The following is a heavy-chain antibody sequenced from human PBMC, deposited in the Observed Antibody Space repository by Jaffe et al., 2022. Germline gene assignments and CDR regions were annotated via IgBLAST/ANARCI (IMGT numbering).Heavy chain of an antibody. V-gene: IGHV3-7*01. CDR2: IKQDGSEK. Sequence: EVQLVESGGGLVQPGGSLRLSCAASGFTFSSYWMSWVRQAPGKGLEWVANIKQDGSEKYYVDSVKGRFTISRDNAKNSLYLQMNSLRAEDTAVYYCARAGIVVVPAAMPWLRQRGYYFDYWGQGTLVTVSS. J-gene: IGHJ4*02. CDR1: GFTFSSYW. CDR3: ARAGIVVVPAAMPWLRQRGYYFDY. D-gene: IGHD2-2*01.